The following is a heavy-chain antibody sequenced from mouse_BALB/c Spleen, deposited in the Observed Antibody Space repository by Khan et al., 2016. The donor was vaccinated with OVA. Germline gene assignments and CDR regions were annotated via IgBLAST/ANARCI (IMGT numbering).Heavy chain of an antibody. CDR2: ISSAGTYT. CDR1: GFTFSTFV. J-gene: IGHJ3*01. D-gene: IGHD2-13*01. V-gene: IGHV5-9-1*01. CDR3: TKGDYGWFAY. Sequence: EVELVESGGGLVKPGGSLKLSCSASGFTFSTFVMSWVRQTPEKRLEWVATISSAGTYTYYSDSVKGRFTISRDNAKSTLYLQMNSLMSEDTAMYYCTKGDYGWFAYWGQWTLVTVAA.